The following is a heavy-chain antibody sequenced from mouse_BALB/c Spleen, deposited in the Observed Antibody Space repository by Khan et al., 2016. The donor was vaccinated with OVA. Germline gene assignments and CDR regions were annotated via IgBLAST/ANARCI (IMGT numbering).Heavy chain of an antibody. CDR2: IDPFNGGT. CDR3: VRWTFGY. CDR1: GYSFTSYY. J-gene: IGHJ3*01. Sequence: VQLQQSGPELMKPGASVNISCKASGYSFTSYYIHWVKQSHEKSLEWIGYIDPFNGGTDYNRKFQGKATLTVDKSSSTAYMHLSSLTSADSAVYYWVRWTFGYWGQGTLVTVSA. V-gene: IGHV1S135*01.